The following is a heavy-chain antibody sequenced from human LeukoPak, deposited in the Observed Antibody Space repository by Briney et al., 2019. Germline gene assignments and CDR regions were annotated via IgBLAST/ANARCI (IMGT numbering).Heavy chain of an antibody. Sequence: PSETLSLTCAVYGGSFSGYYWSWIRQPPGKGLEWIGEINHSGSTNYNPSLKSRVTISVDTSKNQFSLKLSSVTAADTAVYYCASQILLWFGEEFDYWGQGTLVTVSS. D-gene: IGHD3-10*01. CDR2: INHSGST. J-gene: IGHJ4*02. CDR1: GGSFSGYY. CDR3: ASQILLWFGEEFDY. V-gene: IGHV4-34*01.